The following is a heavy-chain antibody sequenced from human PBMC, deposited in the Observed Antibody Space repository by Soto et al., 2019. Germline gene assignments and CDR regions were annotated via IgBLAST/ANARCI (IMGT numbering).Heavy chain of an antibody. D-gene: IGHD6-13*01. CDR1: GYTFINFG. CDR3: AREPPRATAGLNYFDP. J-gene: IGHJ5*02. CDR2: ISPFNGHT. V-gene: IGHV1-18*01. Sequence: QVQLVQSVTEVKKPGASVKVSCKTSGYTFINFGIGWVRQAPGQGLEWMGWISPFNGHTHYAQKFQGRVSLTTDTSTSTAFLELRSLTYDDTAVYYCAREPPRATAGLNYFDPWGQGTLVTVSS.